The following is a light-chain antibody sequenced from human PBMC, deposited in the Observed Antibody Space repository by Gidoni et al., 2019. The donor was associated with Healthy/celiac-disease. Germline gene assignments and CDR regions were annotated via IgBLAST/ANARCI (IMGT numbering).Light chain of an antibody. CDR2: KDS. Sequence: SYELTQPPSVSVSPGQTARITCSGDALPKQYAYWYHQKPGQAPVLVIYKDSERPSGIPARFSGSSSGTTVTLTISGVQAEDEADYYCQSADSSGTYVVFGGGTKLTVL. J-gene: IGLJ2*01. CDR1: ALPKQY. CDR3: QSADSSGTYVV. V-gene: IGLV3-25*03.